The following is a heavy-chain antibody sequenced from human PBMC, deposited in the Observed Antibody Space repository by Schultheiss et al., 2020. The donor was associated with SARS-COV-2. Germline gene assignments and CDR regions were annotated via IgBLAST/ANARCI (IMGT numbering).Heavy chain of an antibody. J-gene: IGHJ5*02. CDR1: GGSISSSSYY. V-gene: IGHV4-39*01. D-gene: IGHD2-2*01. CDR3: ARQHCSSTSCYLGGNWFDP. CDR2: IYYSGST. Sequence: SETLSLTCTVSGGSISSSSYYWGWIRQPPGKGLEWIGYIYYSGSTNYNPSLKSRVTISVDTSKNQFSLKLSSVTAADTAVYYCARQHCSSTSCYLGGNWFDPWGQGTLVTVSS.